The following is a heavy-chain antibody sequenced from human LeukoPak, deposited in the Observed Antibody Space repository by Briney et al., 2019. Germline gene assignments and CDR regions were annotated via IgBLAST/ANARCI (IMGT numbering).Heavy chain of an antibody. J-gene: IGHJ4*02. CDR1: GLSFSSHS. V-gene: IGHV3-21*01. Sequence: GGSLRLSCAASGLSFSSHSMNWVRQAPGKGLEGVSSISSSSSYIYYADSLKGRFTISRDNAKNSLYLQMNSLRAEDTAVYYCARGYYYGSESYFDYWGQGPLVTVSS. CDR2: ISSSSSYI. D-gene: IGHD3-10*01. CDR3: ARGYYYGSESYFDY.